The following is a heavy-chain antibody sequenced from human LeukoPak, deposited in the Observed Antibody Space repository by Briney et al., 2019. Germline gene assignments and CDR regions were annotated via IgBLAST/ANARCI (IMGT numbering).Heavy chain of an antibody. V-gene: IGHV3-30*02. J-gene: IGHJ4*02. Sequence: GGSLRLSCRASGFTFSTFGMHWVRQAPGKGLDWVALIWYDGSDKYYADSVKGRFTISRDNSKNTLYLQMNSLRAEDTAVYYCAKDHYGDQNYWGQGTLVTVSS. D-gene: IGHD4-17*01. CDR2: IWYDGSDK. CDR3: AKDHYGDQNY. CDR1: GFTFSTFG.